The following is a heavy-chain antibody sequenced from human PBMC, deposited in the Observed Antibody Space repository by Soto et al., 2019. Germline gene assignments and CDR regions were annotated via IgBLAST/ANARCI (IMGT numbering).Heavy chain of an antibody. Sequence: QVQLVQSGAEVKKPGSSVKVSCKASGGIFSSYAISWVRQAPGQGLEWMGGIIPIFGTANYAQKFQGRVTITADESTSTAYMELSSLRSEDTAVHYCARDRGQDGDYEVYYYYGMDVWGQGTTVTVSS. D-gene: IGHD4-17*01. CDR3: ARDRGQDGDYEVYYYYGMDV. V-gene: IGHV1-69*01. CDR2: IIPIFGTA. J-gene: IGHJ6*02. CDR1: GGIFSSYA.